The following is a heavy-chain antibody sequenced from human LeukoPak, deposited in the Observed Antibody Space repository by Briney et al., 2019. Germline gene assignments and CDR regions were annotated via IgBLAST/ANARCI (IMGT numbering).Heavy chain of an antibody. J-gene: IGHJ4*02. CDR3: ARLFYDGRDYHYFDS. CDR2: IYYGGST. V-gene: IGHV4-59*08. CDR1: GDSISSSS. D-gene: IGHD3-22*01. Sequence: PSGTLSLTCTVSGDSISSSSWSWIRQPPGKGLEWIGYIYYGGSTSYNPSLKSGVSISLDTSRNQFSLRLTSVTAADTAIYYCARLFYDGRDYHYFDSWGQGTLVTVSS.